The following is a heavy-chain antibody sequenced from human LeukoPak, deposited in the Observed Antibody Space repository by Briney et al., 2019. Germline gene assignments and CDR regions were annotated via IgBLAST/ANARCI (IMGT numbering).Heavy chain of an antibody. Sequence: GGSLRLSCAASGFTFSSYGMHWVRQAPGKGLEWVAVISYDGSTKYYIDSVKGRFTISRDNSKNTLYLQMNSLSAEDTAVYYCAKETYSTSWQLDSWGQGTLVTVSS. V-gene: IGHV3-30*18. CDR2: ISYDGSTK. CDR3: AKETYSTSWQLDS. CDR1: GFTFSSYG. D-gene: IGHD6-13*01. J-gene: IGHJ4*02.